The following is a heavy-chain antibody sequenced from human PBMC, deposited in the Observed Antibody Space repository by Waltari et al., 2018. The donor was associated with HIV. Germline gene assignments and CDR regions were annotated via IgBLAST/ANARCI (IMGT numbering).Heavy chain of an antibody. CDR1: GGSNRSVGYT. CDR3: ASLGATDYYYYYGMDV. V-gene: IGHV4-31*03. J-gene: IGHJ6*02. CDR2: IYYSGST. Sequence: VQLQASGPGLVKPSQTLSLTCTVSGGSNRSVGYTGSRTRQSPGKGLELIGYIYYSGSTYYNPSLKSRVTISVDTSKNQFSLKLSSVTAADTAVYYCASLGATDYYYYYGMDVWGQGTTVTVSS. D-gene: IGHD1-26*01.